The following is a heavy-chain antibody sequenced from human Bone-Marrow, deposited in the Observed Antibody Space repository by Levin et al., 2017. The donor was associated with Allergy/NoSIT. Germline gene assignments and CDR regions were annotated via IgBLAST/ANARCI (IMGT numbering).Heavy chain of an antibody. J-gene: IGHJ6*02. Sequence: GESLKISCAASGFTFNTYSINWVRQAPGKGLEWVSAISSSGSETYYADSVKGRFTISRDNTKNSVFLQVNSLRDEDTAIYYCARGFLEWMSYHYYYGLDVWGLGTTVTVSS. V-gene: IGHV3-21*06. D-gene: IGHD3-3*01. CDR1: GFTFNTYS. CDR3: ARGFLEWMSYHYYYGLDV. CDR2: ISSSGSET.